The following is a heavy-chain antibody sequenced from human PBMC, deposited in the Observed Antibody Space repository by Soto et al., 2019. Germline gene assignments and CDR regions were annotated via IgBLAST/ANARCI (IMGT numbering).Heavy chain of an antibody. D-gene: IGHD1-1*01. CDR1: GYTFTSYG. V-gene: IGHV1-18*01. Sequence: QVHLVQSGAEVKKPGASVKVSCKASGYTFTSYGITWVRQAPGQGLEWMGWISAHNGNTDYAQKLQGRVILTRDTSTSTAYMELRGLVADDTAVYSCARGRYGDYWGQGALVTVSS. CDR3: ARGRYGDY. CDR2: ISAHNGNT. J-gene: IGHJ4*02.